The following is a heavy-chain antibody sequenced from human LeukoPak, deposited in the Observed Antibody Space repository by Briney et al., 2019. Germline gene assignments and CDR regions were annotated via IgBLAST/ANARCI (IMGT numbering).Heavy chain of an antibody. J-gene: IGHJ4*02. CDR2: LSGSGLTT. Sequence: GGSLRLSCAAFGFIFDNYAMSWVRQAPGKGLEWVSSLSGSGLTTYNADSVKGRFTISRDNSKNTLYLQMNSLRAEDTALYYCAKDIKSGYTIGEADYWGQGTLVSVSS. CDR3: AKDIKSGYTIGEADY. CDR1: GFIFDNYA. V-gene: IGHV3-23*01. D-gene: IGHD5-12*01.